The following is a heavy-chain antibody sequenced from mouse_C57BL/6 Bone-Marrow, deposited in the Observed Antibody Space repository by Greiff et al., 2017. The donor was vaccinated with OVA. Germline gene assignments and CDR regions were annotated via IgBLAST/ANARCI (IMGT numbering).Heavy chain of an antibody. CDR3: ARHTTVVARGGYFDV. Sequence: EVKLMESGGGLVQPGGSLKLSCAASGFTFSDYYMYWVRQTPEKRLEWVAYISNGGGSTYYPDTVKGRFTISRDNAKNSLFLQMSRLKSEDTAMYYCARHTTVVARGGYFDVWGTGTTVTVSS. V-gene: IGHV5-12*01. CDR1: GFTFSDYY. J-gene: IGHJ1*03. D-gene: IGHD1-1*01. CDR2: ISNGGGST.